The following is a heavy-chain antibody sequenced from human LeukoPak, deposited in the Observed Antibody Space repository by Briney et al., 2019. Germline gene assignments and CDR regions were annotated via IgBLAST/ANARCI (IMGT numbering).Heavy chain of an antibody. CDR2: IYTSGST. D-gene: IGHD1-26*01. Sequence: SETLSLTCTVSGGPISSYYWSWIRQPAGKGLEWIGRIYTSGSTNYNPSLKSRVTMSVDTSKNQFSLKLSSVTAADTAVFYCVRENSVSYREFDYWGQGTLVTVSS. CDR1: GGPISSYY. CDR3: VRENSVSYREFDY. V-gene: IGHV4-4*07. J-gene: IGHJ4*02.